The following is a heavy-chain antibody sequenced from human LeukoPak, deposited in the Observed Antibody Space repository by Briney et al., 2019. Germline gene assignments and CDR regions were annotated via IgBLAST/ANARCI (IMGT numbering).Heavy chain of an antibody. V-gene: IGHV3-15*01. D-gene: IGHD4-17*01. CDR1: GFTLSTYD. Sequence: GGSLRLSCAASGFTLSTYDMHWVRQAPGKGLEWVGRIKSKTDGGTTDYAAPVKGRFTISRDDSKNTLYLQMNSLKAEDTAVYYCTTERPTVTTGEIDPWGQGTLVTVSS. CDR3: TTERPTVTTGEIDP. CDR2: IKSKTDGGTT. J-gene: IGHJ5*02.